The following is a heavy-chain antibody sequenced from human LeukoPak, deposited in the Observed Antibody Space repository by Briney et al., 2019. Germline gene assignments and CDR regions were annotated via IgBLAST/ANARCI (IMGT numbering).Heavy chain of an antibody. D-gene: IGHD3-3*01. Sequence: ASVKVSCKASGYTFTGYYMHWVRQAPGQGLEWMGRINPNSGGTNYAQKFQGRVTMTTDTPTSTAYMELRSLRSDDTAVYYCAGDVGSIFGVDYYFDYWGQGTLVTVSS. CDR2: INPNSGGT. J-gene: IGHJ4*02. V-gene: IGHV1-2*06. CDR1: GYTFTGYY. CDR3: AGDVGSIFGVDYYFDY.